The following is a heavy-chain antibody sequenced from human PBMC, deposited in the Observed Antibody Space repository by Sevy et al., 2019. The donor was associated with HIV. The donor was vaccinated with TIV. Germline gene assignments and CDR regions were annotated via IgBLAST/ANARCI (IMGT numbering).Heavy chain of an antibody. V-gene: IGHV1-46*01. Sequence: ASVKVSCKASGYTFTSKYMHWVRQAPGQGLEWMGQINPSGGTTTYAQKFQGRVSMTRDTSTSTVYMDLSSLISEDTAIYYCARLYSCGGSCYYFDFCGQGTLVTVSS. J-gene: IGHJ4*02. CDR1: GYTFTSKY. CDR2: INPSGGTT. D-gene: IGHD2-15*01. CDR3: ARLYSCGGSCYYFDF.